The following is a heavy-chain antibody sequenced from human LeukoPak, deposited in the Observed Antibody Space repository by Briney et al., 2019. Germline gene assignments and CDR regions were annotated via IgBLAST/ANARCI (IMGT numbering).Heavy chain of an antibody. Sequence: SGGSLRLSCAASGFTFSTYWISWVRQAPGKGLKWVANIKQDGSEKYYVDSVKGRFTISRDNAKNSLYLQMNSLRAEDTAVYYCARRRWSAFDMWGQGTMVTVSS. J-gene: IGHJ3*02. D-gene: IGHD4-23*01. CDR1: GFTFSTYW. V-gene: IGHV3-7*01. CDR2: IKQDGSEK. CDR3: ARRRWSAFDM.